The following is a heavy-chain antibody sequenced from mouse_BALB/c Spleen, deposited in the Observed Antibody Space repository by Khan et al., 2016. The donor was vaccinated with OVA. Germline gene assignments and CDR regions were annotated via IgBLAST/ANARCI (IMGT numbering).Heavy chain of an antibody. Sequence: DVMLVESGGGLVQPGGSRKLSCAASGFTFSSFGMHWVRQAPKKGLEWVAYISSGSSTIYYVDTVKGRFTISIANPKNTLFMQMTSLTSEDTAMYYCARAGGNFHWYFDVWGAGTSVTVSS. D-gene: IGHD2-1*01. J-gene: IGHJ1*01. CDR1: GFTFSSFG. CDR2: ISSGSSTI. CDR3: ARAGGNFHWYFDV. V-gene: IGHV5-17*02.